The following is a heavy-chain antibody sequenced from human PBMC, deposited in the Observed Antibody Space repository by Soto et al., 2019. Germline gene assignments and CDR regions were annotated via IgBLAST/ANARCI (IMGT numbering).Heavy chain of an antibody. V-gene: IGHV1-3*01. D-gene: IGHD2-2*01. J-gene: IGHJ5*02. CDR1: GYTFTSYA. CDR2: INAGNGNT. CDR3: ARDRVVPAAMNWFDP. Sequence: GASVKVSCKASGYTFTSYAMHWVRQAPGQRLEWMGWINAGNGNTKYSQKFQGRVTITRDTSASTAYMELSSLRSEDTAVYYCARDRVVPAAMNWFDPWGQGTLVTRLL.